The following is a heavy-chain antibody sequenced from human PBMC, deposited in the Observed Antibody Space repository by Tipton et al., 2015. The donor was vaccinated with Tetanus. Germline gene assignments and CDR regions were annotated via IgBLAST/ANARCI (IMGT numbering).Heavy chain of an antibody. Sequence: LRLSCTVSGGSISSFYWYWIRQPPGKGLEWIAYIYQNGDVNYNPSLQSRVTIPVDTSKNQFSLQLAFVTAADTAIYYCARERVEAFYYHGVDVWGPGTTVTVSS. J-gene: IGHJ6*02. CDR1: GGSISSFY. V-gene: IGHV4-59*01. CDR3: ARERVEAFYYHGVDV. CDR2: IYQNGDV.